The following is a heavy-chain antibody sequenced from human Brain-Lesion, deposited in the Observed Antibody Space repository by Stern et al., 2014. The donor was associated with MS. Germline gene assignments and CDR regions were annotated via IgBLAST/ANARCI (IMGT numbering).Heavy chain of an antibody. V-gene: IGHV4-4*02. CDR3: ARFPASRPHVFDS. D-gene: IGHD6-13*01. CDR1: GGSISSSNW. CDR2: SDHSGST. J-gene: IGHJ4*02. Sequence: QLQLQESGPGLVKPSGTLSLTCAVSGGSISSSNWWSWVRQSPGKGLEWIGESDHSGSTISNQSLKSRGTASVDKPKNGFSLNPRSVTAADTAVYFCARFPASRPHVFDSWGQGTLVTVSS.